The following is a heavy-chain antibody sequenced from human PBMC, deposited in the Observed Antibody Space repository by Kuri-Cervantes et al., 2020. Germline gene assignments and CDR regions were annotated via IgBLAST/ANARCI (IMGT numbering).Heavy chain of an antibody. V-gene: IGHV3-23*01. D-gene: IGHD1-14*01. CDR3: ARTGRVPFDY. CDR1: GFTFSSYA. Sequence: GESLKISCAASGFTFSSYAMSWVRQAPGKGLEWVSAISGSGGSTYYADSVKGRFTISRDNSKNTLYLQMNSLRAEDTAVYYCARTGRVPFDYWGQGTLVTVSS. CDR2: ISGSGGST. J-gene: IGHJ4*02.